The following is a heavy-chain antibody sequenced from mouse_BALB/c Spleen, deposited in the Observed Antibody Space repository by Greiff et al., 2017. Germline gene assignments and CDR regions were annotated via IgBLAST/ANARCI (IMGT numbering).Heavy chain of an antibody. J-gene: IGHJ4*01. V-gene: IGHV2-9-2*01. Sequence: VQGVESGPGLVAPSQSLSITCTVSGFSLTSYDISWIRQPPGKGLEWLGVIWTGGGTNYNSAFMSRLSISKDNSKSQVFLKMNSLQTDDTAIYYCVRDRIYDGYSYAMDYWGQGTSVTVSS. CDR3: VRDRIYDGYSYAMDY. CDR2: IWTGGGT. CDR1: GFSLTSYD. D-gene: IGHD2-3*01.